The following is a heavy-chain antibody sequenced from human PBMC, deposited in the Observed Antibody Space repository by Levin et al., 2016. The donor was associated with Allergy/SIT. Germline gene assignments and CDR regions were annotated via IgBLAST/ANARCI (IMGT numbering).Heavy chain of an antibody. V-gene: IGHV1-46*03. CDR3: ARGGQQLVFDY. CDR2: IYPSDGST. CDR1: GYTFTSYY. Sequence: ASVKVSCKASGYTFTSYYMHWVRQAPGQGLEWLGIIYPSDGSTSYAQKFQGRVTMTRDTSTSTVYMELSSLRSEDTAVYYCARGGQQLVFDYWGQGTLVAVSS. D-gene: IGHD1-1*01. J-gene: IGHJ4*02.